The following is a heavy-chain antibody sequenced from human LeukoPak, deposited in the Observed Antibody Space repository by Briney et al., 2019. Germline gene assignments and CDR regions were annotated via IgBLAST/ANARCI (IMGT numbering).Heavy chain of an antibody. CDR1: GGTFSSYA. D-gene: IGHD3-16*01. CDR3: ARDLRPTLYYYYYMDV. CDR2: IIPILGTA. Sequence: GASVKVSCKASGGTFSSYAISWVRQAPGQGLEWMGRIIPILGTADYAQRFQGRVTITTDESTSTAYMELSSLRSEDTAVYYCARDLRPTLYYYYYMDVWGKGTTVTVSS. V-gene: IGHV1-69*11. J-gene: IGHJ6*03.